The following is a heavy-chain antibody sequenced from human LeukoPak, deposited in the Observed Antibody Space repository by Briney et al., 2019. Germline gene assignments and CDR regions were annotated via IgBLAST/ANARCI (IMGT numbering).Heavy chain of an antibody. J-gene: IGHJ4*02. Sequence: GASVKVSCKASGYTFTSYDINWVRQATGQGLEWMGWINPNSGGTNYAQKFQGRVTMTRDTSISTAYMELSRLRSDDTAVYYCARAYSGYAPNDYWGQGTLVTVSS. V-gene: IGHV1-2*02. CDR3: ARAYSGYAPNDY. CDR2: INPNSGGT. D-gene: IGHD5-12*01. CDR1: GYTFTSYD.